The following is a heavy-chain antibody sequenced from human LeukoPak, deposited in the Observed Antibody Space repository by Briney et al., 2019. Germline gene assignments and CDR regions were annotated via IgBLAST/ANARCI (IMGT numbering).Heavy chain of an antibody. Sequence: PGGSLRLSCAASGFTFSSYSMNWVRLAPGKGLECVSSITISSSYIYYADSVKGRFTISRDNAKNSLYLQMNSLRAEDTAVYYCARDTAMVTGQDADYWGQGTLVTVSS. J-gene: IGHJ4*02. D-gene: IGHD5-18*01. CDR3: ARDTAMVTGQDADY. V-gene: IGHV3-21*01. CDR1: GFTFSSYS. CDR2: ITISSSYI.